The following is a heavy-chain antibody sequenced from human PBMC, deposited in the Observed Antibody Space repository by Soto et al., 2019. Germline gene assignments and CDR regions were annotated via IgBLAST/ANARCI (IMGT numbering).Heavy chain of an antibody. CDR3: ARVRTAYSSPRIEV. V-gene: IGHV4-4*02. CDR1: GGSISSSNW. CDR2: IYHSGST. Sequence: PSETLSLTCAVSGGSISSSNWWSWVRQPPRKGLEWIGEIYHSGSTYYNPSLKSRVTISVDKSKNQFSLKINSVTTADTAVYYCARVRTAYSSPRIEVWGPATT. D-gene: IGHD6-13*01. J-gene: IGHJ6*02.